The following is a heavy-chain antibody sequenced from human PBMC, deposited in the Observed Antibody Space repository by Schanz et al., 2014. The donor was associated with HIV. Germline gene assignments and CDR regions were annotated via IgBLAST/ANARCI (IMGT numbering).Heavy chain of an antibody. Sequence: LQVVESGGGVVQPGRSLRLSCAASGFTFMRHTMNWVRQAPGKGLEWVSSISDRSDYLHYADSVKGRFTISRDNSKNTLYLQMNGLRADDTAVYYCARTSRIVIPDRDPRLSYLYGMDVWGQGTTVTVSS. D-gene: IGHD1-26*01. J-gene: IGHJ6*02. V-gene: IGHV3-21*01. CDR1: GFTFMRHT. CDR2: ISDRSDYL. CDR3: ARTSRIVIPDRDPRLSYLYGMDV.